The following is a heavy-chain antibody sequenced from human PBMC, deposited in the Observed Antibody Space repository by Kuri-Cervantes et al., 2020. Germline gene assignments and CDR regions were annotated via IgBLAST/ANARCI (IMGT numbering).Heavy chain of an antibody. CDR2: ISSSGSTI. D-gene: IGHD3-3*01. V-gene: IGHV3-11*01. Sequence: GESLKISCAASGFTFSDYYMSWIRQAPGKGLEWVSYISSSGSTIYYADSVKGRFTISRDNAKNSLYLQMNSLRAEDTALYYCAKDISDFWSGPSPYAFDIWGQGTMVTVSS. J-gene: IGHJ3*02. CDR1: GFTFSDYY. CDR3: AKDISDFWSGPSPYAFDI.